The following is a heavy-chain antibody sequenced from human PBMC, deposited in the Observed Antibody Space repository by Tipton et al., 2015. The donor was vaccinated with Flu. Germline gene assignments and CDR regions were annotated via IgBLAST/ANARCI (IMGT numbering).Heavy chain of an antibody. V-gene: IGHV4-34*01. Sequence: TLSLTCAVYSGSFSGYFWSWIRQPPGKGLEWIGEINHSGSTNYNPSLKSRVTISVDTSKNQFSLKLSSVTAADTAIYYCARSLYDTTGYFLFHSWGQGTLVTVSS. D-gene: IGHD3-22*01. CDR1: SGSFSGYF. J-gene: IGHJ4*02. CDR3: ARSLYDTTGYFLFHS. CDR2: INHSGST.